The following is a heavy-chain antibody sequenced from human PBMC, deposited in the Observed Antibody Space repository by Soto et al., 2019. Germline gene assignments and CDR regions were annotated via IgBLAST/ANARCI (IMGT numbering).Heavy chain of an antibody. D-gene: IGHD3-3*01. CDR2: LWYAGSNK. CDR1: GFSFSGYG. V-gene: IGHV3-33*01. J-gene: IGHJ6*02. Sequence: GGSLRLSCPASGFSFSGYGQHWARQAPGQGPVWVAVLWYAGSNKYYAGSVQGRFTIAENDSNNNRYLKMNILRAEDTAVYYCARGRVLQLSGVLPFLAWSNGPQNCGMDVLGRVTRVTFSS. CDR3: ARGRVLQLSGVLPFLAWSNGPQNCGMDV.